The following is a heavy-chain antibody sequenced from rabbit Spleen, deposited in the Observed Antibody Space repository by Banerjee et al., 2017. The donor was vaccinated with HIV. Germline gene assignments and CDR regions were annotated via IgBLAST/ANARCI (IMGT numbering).Heavy chain of an antibody. D-gene: IGHD4-2*01. Sequence: QSLEESGGGLVQPEGSLTLTCKASGFSSSSNDYMCRVRQAPGKGLEWIACTAGGRSAFTYYASWAKGRFTISKASSTTVTLQMTSLTAADTATYFCARDAAGREDFNLWGPGTLVTVS. J-gene: IGHJ4*01. CDR3: ARDAAGREDFNL. CDR2: TAGGRSAFT. V-gene: IGHV1S40*01. CDR1: GFSSSSNDY.